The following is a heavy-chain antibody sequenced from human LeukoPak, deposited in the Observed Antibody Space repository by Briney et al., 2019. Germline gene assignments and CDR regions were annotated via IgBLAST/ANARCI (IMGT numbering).Heavy chain of an antibody. D-gene: IGHD3-10*01. CDR3: ARGHEGYYYGSGSYSPLYYYYMHV. Sequence: SETLSLTCAVYGGSFSGYYWSWIRQPPGKGLEWIGEINHSGSTNYNPSLKSRVTISVDTSKNQFSLKLSSVTAADTAVYYCARGHEGYYYGSGSYSPLYYYYMHVWGKGNTVTVSS. CDR1: GGSFSGYY. V-gene: IGHV4-34*01. CDR2: INHSGST. J-gene: IGHJ6*03.